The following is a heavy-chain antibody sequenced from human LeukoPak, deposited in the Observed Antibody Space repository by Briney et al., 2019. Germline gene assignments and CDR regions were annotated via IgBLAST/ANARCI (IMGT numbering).Heavy chain of an antibody. V-gene: IGHV4-59*08. J-gene: IGHJ6*02. CDR3: ARHGTSSYYYYAMDV. D-gene: IGHD1-26*01. Sequence: SETLSLTCTVSGGSISSHYWSWIRQPPGKGLEWIGYIYYSGSTTYNPSLKSRVTISVDTSKNQFSLKLSSVTAADTAVYYCARHGTSSYYYYAMDVWGQGTTVTVSS. CDR2: IYYSGST. CDR1: GGSISSHY.